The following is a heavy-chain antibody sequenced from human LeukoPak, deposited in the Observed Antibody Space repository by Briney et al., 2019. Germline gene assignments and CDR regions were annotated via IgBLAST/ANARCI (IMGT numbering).Heavy chain of an antibody. V-gene: IGHV3-21*01. CDR2: ISSSSSYI. J-gene: IGHJ6*02. Sequence: GGSLRLSCAASGFTFSSYSMNWVRQAPGKGLEWVSSISSSSSYIYYADSVKGRFTISRDNAKNSLYLQMNSLRAEDTAVYYCAREDFRSNGMDVWGQGTTVTVSS. CDR1: GFTFSSYS. CDR3: AREDFRSNGMDV.